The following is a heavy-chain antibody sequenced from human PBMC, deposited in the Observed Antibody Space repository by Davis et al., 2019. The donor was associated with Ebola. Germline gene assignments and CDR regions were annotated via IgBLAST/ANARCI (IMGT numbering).Heavy chain of an antibody. CDR3: ARDRPREYDSWRGSGLDV. CDR2: ISSDGSSP. J-gene: IGHJ6*01. V-gene: IGHV3-33*01. Sequence: GESLKISCAASGFTFRTYGFHWVRQAPGKGLEWVAIISSDGSSPLYVDSVKGRFTISRDNAKNSLYLEVTSLRAEDTAVYYCARDRPREYDSWRGSGLDVWGQGTTVTVSS. CDR1: GFTFRTYG. D-gene: IGHD3-3*01.